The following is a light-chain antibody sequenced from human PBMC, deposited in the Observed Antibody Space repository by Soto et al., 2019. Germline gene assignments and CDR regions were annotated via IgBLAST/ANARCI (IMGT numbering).Light chain of an antibody. CDR2: TGS. V-gene: IGKV1-12*01. CDR3: QQANSFPHT. CDR1: QGISNW. J-gene: IGKJ4*01. Sequence: DIQMTQSPSSVSASVGDRVSITCRASQGISNWLAWYQQKPGRAPKLLIYTGSSLQSGVPSRFSGTGSGTDFTITISSLQPEDVATYYCQQANSFPHTFGGGTKVEIK.